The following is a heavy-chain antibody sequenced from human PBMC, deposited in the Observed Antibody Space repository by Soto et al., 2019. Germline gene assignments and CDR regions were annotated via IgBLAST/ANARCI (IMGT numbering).Heavy chain of an antibody. Sequence: QVQLQESGPGLVKPSETLSLNCSVSGGSITNFYWSWIRQAPGRGLEWIGYVNHIGSTKYNPSLDIRSTISVDTSKYQFSLKMTSVTRAATAVYYCARASVSYSPNWFDSWGQGTLVTVAS. V-gene: IGHV4-59*01. J-gene: IGHJ5*01. CDR2: VNHIGST. D-gene: IGHD5-18*01. CDR1: GGSITNFY. CDR3: ARASVSYSPNWFDS.